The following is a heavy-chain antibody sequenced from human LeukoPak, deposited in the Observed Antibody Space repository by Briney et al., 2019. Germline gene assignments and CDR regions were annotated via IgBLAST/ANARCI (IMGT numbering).Heavy chain of an antibody. CDR1: GGSISTYY. V-gene: IGHV4-59*12. D-gene: IGHD6-19*01. CDR2: IYYSGTT. J-gene: IGHJ4*02. Sequence: PSETLSLTCTVSGGSISTYYWNWIRQPPGKGLEWIGYIYYSGTTNYNPSLKSRVTISVDKSKNQFSLKLSSVTAADTAVYYCASLAGLGLDYWGQGTLVTASS. CDR3: ASLAGLGLDY.